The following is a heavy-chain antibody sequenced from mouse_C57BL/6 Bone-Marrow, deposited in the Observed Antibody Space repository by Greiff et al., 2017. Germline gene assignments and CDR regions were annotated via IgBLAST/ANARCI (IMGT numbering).Heavy chain of an antibody. V-gene: IGHV1-42*01. Sequence: EVQLQQSGPELVKPGASVKISCKASGYSFTGYYMNWVKQSPEKSLEWIGEINPSTGGTTYNQKFKAKATLTVDKSSSTAYMQLKSLTSEDSAVYYCARGEDYDDAMDYWGQGTSVTVSS. J-gene: IGHJ4*01. CDR2: INPSTGGT. CDR3: ARGEDYDDAMDY. CDR1: GYSFTGYY. D-gene: IGHD2-4*01.